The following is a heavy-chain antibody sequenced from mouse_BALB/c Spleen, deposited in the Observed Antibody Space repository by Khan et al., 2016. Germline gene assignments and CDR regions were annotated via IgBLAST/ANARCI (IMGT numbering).Heavy chain of an antibody. Sequence: QVQLKESGPGLVAPSQSLSITCTVSGFSLTNSGVHWIRQPPGKGLEWLGVIWPGGSTDYNSALMSRLSITKDNSQNQVFLKMIMRQTDDTAMYYCARDDQDYDAWFASWGQGTLCIVSA. J-gene: IGHJ3*01. D-gene: IGHD2-4*01. V-gene: IGHV2-9*02. CDR3: ARDDQDYDAWFAS. CDR1: GFSLTNSG. CDR2: IWPGGST.